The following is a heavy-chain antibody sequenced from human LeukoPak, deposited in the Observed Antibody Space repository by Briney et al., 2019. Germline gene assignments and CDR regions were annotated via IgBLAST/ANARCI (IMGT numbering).Heavy chain of an antibody. CDR1: GGSISSYY. Sequence: SETLSLTCTVSGGSISSYYWNWIRQPPGKGLEWIGYIYYSGSTNYNPSLKSRVTISVDTSKNQFSLKLSSVTAADTAVYYCARGYYQVDYYGLDVWGQGTTVTVSS. CDR3: ARGYYQVDYYGLDV. CDR2: IYYSGST. J-gene: IGHJ6*02. V-gene: IGHV4-59*01. D-gene: IGHD3-10*01.